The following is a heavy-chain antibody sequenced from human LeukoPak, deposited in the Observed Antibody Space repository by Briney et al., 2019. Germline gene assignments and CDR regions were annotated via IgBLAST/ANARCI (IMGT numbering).Heavy chain of an antibody. J-gene: IGHJ5*02. V-gene: IGHV4-61*01. CDR2: IYYSGST. CDR1: GYSISSGYY. CDR3: AAMIRSRTLKGFDP. D-gene: IGHD3-16*01. Sequence: PSETLSLTCTVSGYSISSGYYWGWIRQPPGKGLEWIGYIYYSGSTNYNPSLKSRVTISVDTSKNQFSLKLSSVTAADTAVYYCAAMIRSRTLKGFDPWGQGTLVTVSS.